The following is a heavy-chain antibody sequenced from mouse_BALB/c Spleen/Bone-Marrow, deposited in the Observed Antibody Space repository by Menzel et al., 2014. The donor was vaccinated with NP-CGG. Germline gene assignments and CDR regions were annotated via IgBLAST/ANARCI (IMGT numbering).Heavy chain of an antibody. CDR3: ARHLYGNYGAMDY. V-gene: IGHV5-12*02. D-gene: IGHD2-1*01. J-gene: IGHJ4*01. Sequence: EVQLVESGGGLVQPGGSLKLSCATSGFTFSDYYMYWVRQTPEKRLEWVAYISTGGGSTYYPDTVKGRFTISRDNAKNTLYLQMSRLKSEDTAMYYCARHLYGNYGAMDYWGQGTSVTVSS. CDR1: GFTFSDYY. CDR2: ISTGGGST.